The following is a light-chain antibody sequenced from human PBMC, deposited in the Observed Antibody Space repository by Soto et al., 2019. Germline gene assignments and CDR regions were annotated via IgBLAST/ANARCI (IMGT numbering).Light chain of an antibody. Sequence: DIQMTQSPPSLSAAGGDRVTITCRASQDISNYLAWYQQRPGKVPRLLIYAASTLQSGVSSRFSGSGSGTDFTLTISSLLPEDAATYYCQNLDSAAFTFGPGTKVDIK. CDR3: QNLDSAAFT. J-gene: IGKJ3*01. V-gene: IGKV1-27*01. CDR2: AAS. CDR1: QDISNY.